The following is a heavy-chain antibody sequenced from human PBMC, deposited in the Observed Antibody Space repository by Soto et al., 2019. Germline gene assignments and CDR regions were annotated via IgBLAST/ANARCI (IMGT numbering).Heavy chain of an antibody. CDR1: GFTFSSYW. J-gene: IGHJ4*02. D-gene: IGHD3-3*01. CDR3: ARRRITIFGVVIISYYFDY. CDR2: IKQDGSEK. V-gene: IGHV3-7*03. Sequence: AGGSLRLSCAASGFTFSSYWMSWVRQAPGKGLEWVANIKQDGSEKYYVDSVKGRFTISRDNAKNSLYLQMNSLRAEDTAVYYCARRRITIFGVVIISYYFDYWGQGTLVTVSS.